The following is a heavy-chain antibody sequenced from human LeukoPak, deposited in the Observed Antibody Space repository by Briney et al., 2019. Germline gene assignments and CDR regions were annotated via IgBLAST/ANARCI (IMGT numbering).Heavy chain of an antibody. CDR2: INHSGST. CDR1: GGSFSGYY. J-gene: IGHJ2*01. Sequence: SETLSLTCAVYGGSFSGYYWSWIRQPPGKRLEWIGEINHSGSTNYNPSLKSRVTISVDTSKNQFSLKLSSVTAADTAVYFCARVYYGRTYDYWYFDLWGRGTLVTVSS. CDR3: ARVYYGRTYDYWYFDL. D-gene: IGHD3-10*01. V-gene: IGHV4-34*01.